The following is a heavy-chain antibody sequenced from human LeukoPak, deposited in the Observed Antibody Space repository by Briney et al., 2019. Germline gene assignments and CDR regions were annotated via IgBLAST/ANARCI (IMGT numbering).Heavy chain of an antibody. CDR2: IYYSGST. CDR1: GGSISSSSYY. D-gene: IGHD1-26*01. CDR3: AVDRGPDNWFDP. Sequence: KPSETLSLTCTVSGGSISSSSYYWGWIRQPPGKGLEWIGSIYYSGSTYYNPSLKSRVTISVDASKNQFSLKLSSVTAADTAVYYCAVDRGPDNWFDPWGQGTLVTDSS. J-gene: IGHJ5*02. V-gene: IGHV4-39*01.